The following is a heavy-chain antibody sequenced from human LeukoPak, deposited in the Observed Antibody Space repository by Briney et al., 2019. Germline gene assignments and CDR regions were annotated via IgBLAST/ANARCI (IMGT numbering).Heavy chain of an antibody. V-gene: IGHV4-34*01. CDR1: GGSFSGYY. CDR3: AREEVV. CDR2: INHSGST. J-gene: IGHJ4*02. Sequence: SETLSLTCAVYGGSFSGYYWSWIRQPPGKGLEWIGEINHSGSTNYNPYLKSRVTIPADPSKNQFSLKLSSVTVADTAVYYCAREEVVWGQGTLVTVSS. D-gene: IGHD2-15*01.